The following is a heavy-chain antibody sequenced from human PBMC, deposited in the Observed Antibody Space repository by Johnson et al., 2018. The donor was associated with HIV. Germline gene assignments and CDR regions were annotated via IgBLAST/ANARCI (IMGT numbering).Heavy chain of an antibody. V-gene: IGHV3-66*02. D-gene: IGHD3-10*01. Sequence: VQLVESGGGLVQPGGSLRLSCAASGFTVSSNYMSWVRQAPGKGLEWVSVIYSGGSTYYADSVKGRFTISRDNSKNTLYLQMNSLRAEDTAVYYCARELEFGPRLSAFDIWGQGTMVTVSS. J-gene: IGHJ3*02. CDR1: GFTVSSNY. CDR2: IYSGGST. CDR3: ARELEFGPRLSAFDI.